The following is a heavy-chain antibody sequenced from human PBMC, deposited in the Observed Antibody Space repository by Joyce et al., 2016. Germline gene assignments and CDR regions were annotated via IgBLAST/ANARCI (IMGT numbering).Heavy chain of an antibody. Sequence: EVQVLESGGGLVQPGGSLRLFCAASALTFSSYAMTWVRQAPGKGLEGVSAISGRGGSTHYADSVKGRFTISRDNSKNTLYLQMNSLRAEDTAIYYCAKLLYAQYYYGMDVWGQGTTVTVSS. J-gene: IGHJ6*02. CDR3: AKLLYAQYYYGMDV. CDR2: ISGRGGST. D-gene: IGHD2/OR15-2a*01. CDR1: ALTFSSYA. V-gene: IGHV3-23*01.